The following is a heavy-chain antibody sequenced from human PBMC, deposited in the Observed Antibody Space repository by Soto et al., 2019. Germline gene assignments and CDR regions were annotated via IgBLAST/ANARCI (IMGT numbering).Heavy chain of an antibody. V-gene: IGHV1-2*02. CDR1: GYTFTHYF. Sequence: QVHLMQSGPEVRRPGASVTVSCKASGYTFTHYFIHWVRRAPGQGLEWMGYINPKSGDTHYSQTFRGRVSMTRDTSTDTANMGLSSLKSADTAVYFCARVPGHKNSRGDFWGQGTPITVSS. CDR3: ARVPGHKNSRGDF. J-gene: IGHJ4*02. CDR2: INPKSGDT. D-gene: IGHD3-10*01.